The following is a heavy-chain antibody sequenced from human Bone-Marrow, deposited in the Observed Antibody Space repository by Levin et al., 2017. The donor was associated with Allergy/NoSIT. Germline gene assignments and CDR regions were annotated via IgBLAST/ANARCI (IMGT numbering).Heavy chain of an antibody. J-gene: IGHJ4*02. Sequence: HAGGSLRLSCAASGFSFRSYWMHWVRQAPGKGLVWVSRINSDGSSTSYADSVKGRFTISRDNAKNTLYLQMNSQRGEDTAVYYCARGTRIDYFDYWGQGTLVTVSS. D-gene: IGHD2-15*01. CDR1: GFSFRSYW. CDR2: INSDGSST. V-gene: IGHV3-74*01. CDR3: ARGTRIDYFDY.